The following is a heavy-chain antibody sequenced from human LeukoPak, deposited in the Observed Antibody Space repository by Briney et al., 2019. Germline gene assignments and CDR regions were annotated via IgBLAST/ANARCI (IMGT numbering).Heavy chain of an antibody. CDR2: INPNSGGT. CDR3: ARVGSIVGATTVSDAFDI. D-gene: IGHD1-26*01. Sequence: ASVKVSCKASGYTFTGYYMHWVRQAPGQGLEWMGWINPNSGGTNYAQKFQGRVTMTRDTSISTAYMELSRLRSDDTAVYYCARVGSIVGATTVSDAFDIWGQGTMVTVSS. V-gene: IGHV1-2*02. CDR1: GYTFTGYY. J-gene: IGHJ3*02.